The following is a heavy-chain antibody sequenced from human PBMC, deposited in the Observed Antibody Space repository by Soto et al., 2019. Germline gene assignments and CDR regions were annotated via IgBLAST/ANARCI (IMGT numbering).Heavy chain of an antibody. CDR3: ATSGAYCSSTSCYPLDY. D-gene: IGHD2-2*01. J-gene: IGHJ4*02. CDR1: GFTFSSYG. CDR2: ISYDGSNK. V-gene: IGHV3-30*03. Sequence: QVQLVESGGGVVQPGRSLRLSCAASGFTFSSYGMHWVRQAPGKGLEWVAVISYDGSNKYYADSVKGRFTISRDNSKNTLYLQMNSLSAEDTAVYYCATSGAYCSSTSCYPLDYWGQGTLVTVSS.